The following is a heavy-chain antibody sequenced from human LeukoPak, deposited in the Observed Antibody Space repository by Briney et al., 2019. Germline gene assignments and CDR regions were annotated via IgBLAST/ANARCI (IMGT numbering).Heavy chain of an antibody. CDR1: GYIFTGYY. Sequence: GASVKVSCKASGYIFTGYYMHWVRQAPGQGLEWMGWINPNSGGTNYAQKFQGRVTMTRDTSISTAYMELSRLRSDDTAVYYCARARPTPVSDRAWGSEVSDYWGQGTLVTVSS. CDR3: ARARPTPVSDRAWGSEVSDY. J-gene: IGHJ4*02. V-gene: IGHV1-2*02. D-gene: IGHD7-27*01. CDR2: INPNSGGT.